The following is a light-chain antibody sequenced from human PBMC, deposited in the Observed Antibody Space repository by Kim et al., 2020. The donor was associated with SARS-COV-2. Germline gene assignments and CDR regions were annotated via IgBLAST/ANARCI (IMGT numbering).Light chain of an antibody. V-gene: IGKV1-39*01. Sequence: SVGDRVTITCRASQSISSYLNWYQQKPGKAPKLLIYAASSLQSGVPSRFSGSGSGTDFTLTISSLQPEDFATYYCQQSYSTRIFTFGPGTKVDIK. CDR1: QSISSY. J-gene: IGKJ3*01. CDR2: AAS. CDR3: QQSYSTRIFT.